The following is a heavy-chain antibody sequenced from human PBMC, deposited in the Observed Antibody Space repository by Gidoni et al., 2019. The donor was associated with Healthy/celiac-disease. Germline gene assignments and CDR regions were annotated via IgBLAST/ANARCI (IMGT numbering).Heavy chain of an antibody. CDR3: AKDFSVRSWYLSGWFDP. CDR2: ISWNSVSI. J-gene: IGHJ5*02. D-gene: IGHD6-13*01. V-gene: IGHV3-9*01. Sequence: EVQLVESGGGLVQPGRSLRLSCAASGFTFDDYAMHWVRQAPGKGLEWVSGISWNSVSIGYADSVKGRFTISRDNAKNSLYLQMNSLRAEDTALYYCAKDFSVRSWYLSGWFDPWGQGTLVTVSS. CDR1: GFTFDDYA.